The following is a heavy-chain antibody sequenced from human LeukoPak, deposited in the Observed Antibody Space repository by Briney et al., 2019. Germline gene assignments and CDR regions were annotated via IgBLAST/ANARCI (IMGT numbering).Heavy chain of an antibody. CDR3: AREYYDSSGPTLDY. V-gene: IGHV3-33*01. Sequence: PGGPLRLSCAASGFTFSSYGMHWVRQAPGKGLEWVAVIWYDGSNKYYADSVKGRFTISRDNSKNTLYLQMNSLRAEDTAVYYCAREYYDSSGPTLDYWGQGTLVTVSS. CDR1: GFTFSSYG. D-gene: IGHD3-22*01. CDR2: IWYDGSNK. J-gene: IGHJ4*02.